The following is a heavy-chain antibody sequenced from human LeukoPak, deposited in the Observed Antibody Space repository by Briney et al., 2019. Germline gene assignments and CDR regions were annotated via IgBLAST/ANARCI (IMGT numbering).Heavy chain of an antibody. D-gene: IGHD3-10*01. CDR2: IYTSGST. CDR3: ARGLVRGGENIYYYYGMDV. CDR1: GGSISPYY. Sequence: PSETLSLTCTVSGGSISPYYWSWIRQPAGKGLEWIGRIYTSGSTNYNPSLKSRVTMSVDTSKNQFSLKLSSVTAADTAVYYCARGLVRGGENIYYYYGMDVWGQGTTVTVSS. J-gene: IGHJ6*02. V-gene: IGHV4-4*07.